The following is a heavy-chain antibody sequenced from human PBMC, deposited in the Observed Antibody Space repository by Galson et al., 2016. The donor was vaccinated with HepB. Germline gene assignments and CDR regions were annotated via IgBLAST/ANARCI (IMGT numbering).Heavy chain of an antibody. CDR2: IHSGGDT. CDR1: GFTVSSND. V-gene: IGHV3-53*01. J-gene: IGHJ4*02. Sequence: SLRLSCAASGFTVSSNDMTWVRQAPGKGLEWVSLIHSGGDTYYVDSVKGRFTTSRDNSKSTLFLQMNSLRAEDTAVYYCATVGAGTSEFDYWGQGTLVTVSS. CDR3: ATVGAGTSEFDY. D-gene: IGHD3-16*01.